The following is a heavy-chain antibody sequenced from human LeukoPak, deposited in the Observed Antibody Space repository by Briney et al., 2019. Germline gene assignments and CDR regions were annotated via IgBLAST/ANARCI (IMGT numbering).Heavy chain of an antibody. D-gene: IGHD3-10*01. Sequence: PSETLSLTCTVSGGSISSGDYYWSWIRPPPGKGLEWIGYIYYSGSTYYNPSLKSRVTISVDTSKNQFSLKLSSVTAADTAVYYCARHQFYGSGTYYFDYWGQGTLVTVSS. V-gene: IGHV4-30-4*01. CDR2: IYYSGST. CDR3: ARHQFYGSGTYYFDY. J-gene: IGHJ4*02. CDR1: GGSISSGDYY.